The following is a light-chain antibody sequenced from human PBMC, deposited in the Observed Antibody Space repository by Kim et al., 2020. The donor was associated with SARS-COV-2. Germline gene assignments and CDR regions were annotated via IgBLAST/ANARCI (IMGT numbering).Light chain of an antibody. V-gene: IGLV2-14*03. CDR2: DVS. CDR3: SSYTSSSTRV. Sequence: LTQPASVSGSPGQSITISCTGTSSDVGGYNYVSWYQQHPGKAPKFMIYDVSNRPSGVSNRFSGSKSGNTASLTISGLQAEDEADYYCSSYTSSSTRVFGTGTKVTVL. CDR1: SSDVGGYNY. J-gene: IGLJ1*01.